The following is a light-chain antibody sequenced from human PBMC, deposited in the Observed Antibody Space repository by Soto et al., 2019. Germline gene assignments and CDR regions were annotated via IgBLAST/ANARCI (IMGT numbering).Light chain of an antibody. CDR3: QQYNNWPLT. CDR1: HTISSSY. V-gene: IGKV3-20*01. J-gene: IGKJ4*01. Sequence: EIVLTQSPGTLSLSPGERATLSCRASHTISSSYLAWYQQKPGQAPRLLMYGISRRATGIPDRFSGSGSGTDFTLTITRLEPEDFAVYYCQQYNNWPLTFGGGTKVDIK. CDR2: GIS.